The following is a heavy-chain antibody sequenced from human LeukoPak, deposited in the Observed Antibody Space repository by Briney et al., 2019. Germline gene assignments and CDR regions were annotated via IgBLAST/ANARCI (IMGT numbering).Heavy chain of an antibody. CDR3: ARDRRGYGSHYGMDI. D-gene: IGHD5-12*01. CDR1: GGSISSTNW. Sequence: SGTLSLTCAVSGGSISSTNWWSWVRQSPGKGLEWIGEIYHSGSTNYNPSLKSRVTISLDKSKNQVSLKLSSVTAADTAVYYCARDRRGYGSHYGMDIWGKGTTVTVSS. J-gene: IGHJ6*04. CDR2: IYHSGST. V-gene: IGHV4-4*02.